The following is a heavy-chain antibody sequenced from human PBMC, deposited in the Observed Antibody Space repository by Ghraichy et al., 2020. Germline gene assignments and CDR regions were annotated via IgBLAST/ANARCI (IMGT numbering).Heavy chain of an antibody. CDR3: AKDLIGPYSSGWYGDWFDP. Sequence: GESLNISCAASGFTFDDYAMHCVRQAPGKGLEWVSLISGDGGSTYYADSVKGRFTISRDNSKNSLYLQMNSLRTEDTALYYCAKDLIGPYSSGWYGDWFDPWGQGTLVTVSS. CDR1: GFTFDDYA. CDR2: ISGDGGST. D-gene: IGHD6-19*01. V-gene: IGHV3-43*02. J-gene: IGHJ5*02.